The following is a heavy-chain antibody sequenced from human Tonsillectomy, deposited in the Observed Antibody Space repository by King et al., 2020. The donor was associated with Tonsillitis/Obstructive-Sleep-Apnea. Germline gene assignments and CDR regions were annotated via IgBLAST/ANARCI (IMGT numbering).Heavy chain of an antibody. CDR2: ISYDGSDK. CDR3: AREEFYDFWSGYNWFDP. J-gene: IGHJ5*02. Sequence: VQLVESGGGVVQPGRSLRLSCTASGFTFSTYAMHWGRQAPGKGLEWVAVISYDGSDKYYADSVKGRFPSSRDNSKNTLYLQMNSLRAEDTAVYYCAREEFYDFWSGYNWFDPWGQGTLVTVSS. D-gene: IGHD3-3*01. CDR1: GFTFSTYA. V-gene: IGHV3-30*01.